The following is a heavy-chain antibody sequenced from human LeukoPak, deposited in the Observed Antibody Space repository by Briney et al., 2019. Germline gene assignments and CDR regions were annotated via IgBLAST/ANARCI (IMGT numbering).Heavy chain of an antibody. V-gene: IGHV1-3*01. J-gene: IGHJ6*02. Sequence: ASVKVSCKASGYRFTIYSIHWVRQAPGQRLEWMGSVDAGSDNRRYSQKFRGRVTITSDTSASTAYMELSSLRSEDTAVYYCSRKYSSSSPYYYYGMDVWGQGTTVTVSS. D-gene: IGHD6-6*01. CDR2: VDAGSDNR. CDR3: SRKYSSSSPYYYYGMDV. CDR1: GYRFTIYS.